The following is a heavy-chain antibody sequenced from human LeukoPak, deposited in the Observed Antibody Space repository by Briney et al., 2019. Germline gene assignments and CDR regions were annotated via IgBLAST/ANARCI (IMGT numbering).Heavy chain of an antibody. Sequence: SETLSLTCTVSGGSISSGSYYWGWIRQPPGKGLEWIGYIYYSGGTNYNPSLKSRVTISVDTSKNQFSLKLTSVTAADTAVYYCARTTEGGYTYGYFYYYYMDVWGKGTTVTISS. CDR2: IYYSGGT. J-gene: IGHJ6*03. D-gene: IGHD5-18*01. CDR3: ARTTEGGYTYGYFYYYYMDV. V-gene: IGHV4-61*01. CDR1: GGSISSGSYY.